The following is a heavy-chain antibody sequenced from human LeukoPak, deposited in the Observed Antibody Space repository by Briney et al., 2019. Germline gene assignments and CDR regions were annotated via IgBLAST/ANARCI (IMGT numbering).Heavy chain of an antibody. D-gene: IGHD1-26*01. V-gene: IGHV4-34*01. Sequence: SETLSLTCTVSGGSISSYYWSWIRQPPGKGLEWIGEINHSGSTNYNPSLKSRVTISVDTSKNQFSLKLSSVTAADTAVYYCVGSGSYLAYWGQGTLVTVSS. CDR2: INHSGST. CDR3: VGSGSYLAY. CDR1: GGSISSYY. J-gene: IGHJ4*02.